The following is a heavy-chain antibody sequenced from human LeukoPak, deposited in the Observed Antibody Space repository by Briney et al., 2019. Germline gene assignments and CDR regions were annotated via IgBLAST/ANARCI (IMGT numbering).Heavy chain of an antibody. CDR3: AGGGYCSGASCYRSLGY. CDR2: ISDSGGHT. D-gene: IGHD2-15*01. J-gene: IGHJ4*02. V-gene: IGHV3-23*01. Sequence: GGSLRLSCAASGFSFSSYAMAWVRQAPGKGLEWVSAISDSGGHTYYAQSVRSRYTISRDNSKNTVYLQMNSLRVEDTALYYCAGGGYCSGASCYRSLGYWGQGTLVTVSS. CDR1: GFSFSSYA.